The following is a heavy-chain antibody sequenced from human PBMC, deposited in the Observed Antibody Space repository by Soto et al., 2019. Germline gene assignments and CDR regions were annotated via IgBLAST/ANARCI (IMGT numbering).Heavy chain of an antibody. CDR3: ARLNGYCVSTGCHGYYGMDV. CDR2: IYPTENT. CDR1: GGSISSGGYS. Sequence: PSETLSLTCAVSGGSISSGGYSWNWIRQPPGKGLEWIGYIYPTENTLYNPSLLSRVTISADTSKNEFSLRLSSVTAADTAVYYCARLNGYCVSTGCHGYYGMDVWGQGTTVTVSS. V-gene: IGHV4-30-2*01. D-gene: IGHD2-2*03. J-gene: IGHJ6*02.